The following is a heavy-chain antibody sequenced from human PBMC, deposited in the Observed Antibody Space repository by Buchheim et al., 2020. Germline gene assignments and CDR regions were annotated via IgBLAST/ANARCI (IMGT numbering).Heavy chain of an antibody. CDR3: AKGPYSSPLVYYYYYGMDV. D-gene: IGHD6-13*01. CDR1: GFTFSSYA. Sequence: EVQLVESGGGLVQPGGSLRLSCAASGFTFSSYAMSWVRQAPGKGLEWVSAISGSGGSTYHADSVKGRFTISRDNSKNTLYLQMNSLRAEDTAVYYCAKGPYSSPLVYYYYYGMDVWGQGTT. J-gene: IGHJ6*02. V-gene: IGHV3-23*04. CDR2: ISGSGGST.